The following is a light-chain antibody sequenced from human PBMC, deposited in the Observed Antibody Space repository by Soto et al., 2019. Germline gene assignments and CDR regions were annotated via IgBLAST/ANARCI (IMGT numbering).Light chain of an antibody. V-gene: IGKV3-20*01. CDR2: AAS. Sequence: EIGMTQSPATLSVTTGERATLFCRASQTVSSNLAWYQQKPGQAPSLLIYAASRRAPGIPERFSGSGSGTDFTLTISRLEPEDFAVYYCQQYGGSPITFGLGTRLEIK. CDR3: QQYGGSPIT. J-gene: IGKJ5*01. CDR1: QTVSSN.